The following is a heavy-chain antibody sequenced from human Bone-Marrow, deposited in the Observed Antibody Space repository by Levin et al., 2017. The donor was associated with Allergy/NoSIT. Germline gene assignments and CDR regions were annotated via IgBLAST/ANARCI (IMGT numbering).Heavy chain of an antibody. CDR1: GGSISSGGYS. CDR3: ARVKNYDFWSGYRSVYFDY. Sequence: SQTLSLTCAVSGGSISSGGYSWSWIRQPPGKGLEWIGYIYHSGSTYYNPSLKSRVTISVDRSKNQFSLKLSSVTAADTAVYYCARVKNYDFWSGYRSVYFDYWGQGTLVTVSS. V-gene: IGHV4-30-2*01. J-gene: IGHJ4*02. D-gene: IGHD3-3*01. CDR2: IYHSGST.